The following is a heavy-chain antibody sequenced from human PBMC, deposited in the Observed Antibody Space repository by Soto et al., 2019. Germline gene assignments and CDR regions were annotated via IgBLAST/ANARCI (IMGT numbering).Heavy chain of an antibody. D-gene: IGHD4-17*01. CDR1: GGSISSGGYY. CDR3: ARVPTDGDYTSNFDN. CDR2: IYYSGST. V-gene: IGHV4-31*03. J-gene: IGHJ4*02. Sequence: SETLSLTCTVSGGSISSGGYYWSWIRQHPGKGLEWIGYIYYSGSTYYNPSLKSRVTISVDTSKNQFSLKLSSVTAADTAVYYCARVPTDGDYTSNFDNWGQETLVTVSS.